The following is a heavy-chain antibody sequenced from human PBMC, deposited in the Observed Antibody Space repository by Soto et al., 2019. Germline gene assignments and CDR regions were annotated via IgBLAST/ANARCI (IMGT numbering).Heavy chain of an antibody. CDR2: IYHSGST. CDR3: ARVGSPMVRRLIMNFDH. V-gene: IGHV4-4*02. J-gene: IGHJ4*02. CDR1: GGSISSSNW. Sequence: SETLSLTCAVSGGSISSSNWWSWVRQPPGKGLEWIGEIYHSGSTNFNPSLKSRVTISRDNAKNTLYLQMNSLRAEDTALYYCARVGSPMVRRLIMNFDHWGQGALVTVSS. D-gene: IGHD3-10*01.